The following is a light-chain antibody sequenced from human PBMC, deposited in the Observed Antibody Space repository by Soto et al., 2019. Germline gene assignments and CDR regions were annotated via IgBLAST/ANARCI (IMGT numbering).Light chain of an antibody. V-gene: IGKV1-33*01. CDR2: HAS. CDR3: QQYYGLHTIT. CDR1: QNITKN. J-gene: IGKJ5*01. Sequence: DIHMTQSPSSLSASIGHIFTITCQASQNITKNLSWYQQKPGKAPNLLIYHASKLAKGVTSRFSGSGSGTDFSFIITSLKCEDLAKYYCQQYYGLHTITFGQGTRLEIK.